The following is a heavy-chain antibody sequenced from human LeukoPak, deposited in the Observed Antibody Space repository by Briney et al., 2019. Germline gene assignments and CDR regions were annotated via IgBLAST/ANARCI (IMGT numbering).Heavy chain of an antibody. Sequence: GGSLRLSCAASGFTSSSYEMNCVRQAPGKGLEWVSYISSSGSTIYYADSVKGRFTISRDNAKNSLYLQMNSLRAEDTAVYYCAAGPHIVVVVAANPSPHFDYWGQGTLVTVSS. V-gene: IGHV3-48*03. CDR2: ISSSGSTI. CDR3: AAGPHIVVVVAANPSPHFDY. D-gene: IGHD2-15*01. CDR1: GFTSSSYE. J-gene: IGHJ4*02.